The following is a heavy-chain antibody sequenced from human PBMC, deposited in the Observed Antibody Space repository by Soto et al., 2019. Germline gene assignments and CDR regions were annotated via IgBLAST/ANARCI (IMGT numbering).Heavy chain of an antibody. J-gene: IGHJ6*02. CDR1: GYTFTGYY. CDR3: ARDPVFHSSGWSLDYYYGMDV. CDR2: INPNSGGT. V-gene: IGHV1-2*04. Sequence: ASVKVSCKASGYTFTGYYMHWVRQAPGQGLEWMGWINPNSGGTNYAQKFQGWVTMTRDTSISTAYMELSRLRSDDTAVYYCARDPVFHSSGWSLDYYYGMDVWGQGTTVTVS. D-gene: IGHD6-19*01.